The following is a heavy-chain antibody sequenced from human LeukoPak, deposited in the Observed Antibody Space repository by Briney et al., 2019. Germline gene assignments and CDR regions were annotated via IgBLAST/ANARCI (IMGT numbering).Heavy chain of an antibody. Sequence: ASVKVSCKASGYSFTSFGISWVRQAPGQGLEWMGIINPSGGSTSYAQKFQGRVTMTRDTSTSTVYMELSSLRSEDTAVYYCAREGRSDTAFITMVRGVNIGIDYWGQGTLVTVSS. D-gene: IGHD3-10*01. V-gene: IGHV1-46*01. CDR3: AREGRSDTAFITMVRGVNIGIDY. CDR1: GYSFTSFG. J-gene: IGHJ4*02. CDR2: INPSGGST.